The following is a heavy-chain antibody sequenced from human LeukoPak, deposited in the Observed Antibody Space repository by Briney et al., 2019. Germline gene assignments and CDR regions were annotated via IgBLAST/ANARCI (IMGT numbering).Heavy chain of an antibody. CDR1: GGSISSYY. J-gene: IGHJ4*02. CDR2: IYYSGST. V-gene: IGHV4-59*01. CDR3: ARDPLSDDRIAVAGHFDY. Sequence: SETLSLTCTVSGGSISSYYWSWIRQPPGKGLEWIGYIYYSGSTNYNPSLKSRVTISVDTSKNQFSLKLSSVTAADTAVYYCARDPLSDDRIAVAGHFDYWGQGTLVTVSS. D-gene: IGHD6-19*01.